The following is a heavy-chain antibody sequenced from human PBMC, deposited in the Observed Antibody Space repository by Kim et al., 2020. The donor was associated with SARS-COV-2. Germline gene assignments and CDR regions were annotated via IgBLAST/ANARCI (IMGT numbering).Heavy chain of an antibody. V-gene: IGHV4-31*02. J-gene: IGHJ6*02. Sequence: KSRVTISVDTSKNQFSLKLSSVTAADTAVYYCARDRGTTGTTLYYYGMDVWGQGTTVTVSS. D-gene: IGHD1-1*01. CDR3: ARDRGTTGTTLYYYGMDV.